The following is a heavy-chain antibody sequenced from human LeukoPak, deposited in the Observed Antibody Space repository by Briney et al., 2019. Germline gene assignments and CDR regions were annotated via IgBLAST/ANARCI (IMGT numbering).Heavy chain of an antibody. J-gene: IGHJ5*02. CDR2: IYFSGST. V-gene: IGHV4-39*07. D-gene: IGHD3-3*02. Sequence: PSETLSLTCSVSGGSISSSLYYWGWIRQPPGKGLEWIGTIYFSGSTYYNPSLKTRVSISIDTSKNQFSLNLTSVTAADTAVYFCARVHLPQGWFDPWGQGTLVTVSS. CDR1: GGSISSSLYY. CDR3: ARVHLPQGWFDP.